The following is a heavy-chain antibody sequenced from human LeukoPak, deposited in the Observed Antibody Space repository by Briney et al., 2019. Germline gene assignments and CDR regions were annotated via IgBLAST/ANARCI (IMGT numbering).Heavy chain of an antibody. V-gene: IGHV3-21*01. D-gene: IGHD3-10*01. J-gene: IGHJ6*02. CDR3: ARVSLGFGDV. CDR1: GFTFSSYS. CDR2: ISSSNSYI. Sequence: GGSLRLSCAASGFTFSSYSMNWVRQALGKGLEWVSSISSSNSYIYYADSVKGRFTISRDNAKNSLYLQMNSLRAEDTAVYYCARVSLGFGDVWGQGTTVTVSS.